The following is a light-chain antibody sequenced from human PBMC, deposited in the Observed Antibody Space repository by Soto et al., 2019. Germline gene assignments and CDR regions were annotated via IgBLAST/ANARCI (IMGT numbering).Light chain of an antibody. CDR3: CSYAGSSTYV. Sequence: QSALTQPASVSGSPGQSITISCTGTSGDVGSYNLVSWYQQHPGKAPKIMIYEGTKRPSGVSNRFSGSKSGNTASLTISGLQAEDDADYYCCSYAGSSTYVFGTGTKPTVL. J-gene: IGLJ1*01. CDR2: EGT. CDR1: SGDVGSYNL. V-gene: IGLV2-23*01.